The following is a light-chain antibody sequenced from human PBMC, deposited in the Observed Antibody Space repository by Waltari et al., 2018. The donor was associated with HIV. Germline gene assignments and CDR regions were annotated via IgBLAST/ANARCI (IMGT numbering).Light chain of an antibody. J-gene: IGLJ3*02. CDR3: AAWDDSLSGSWV. V-gene: IGLV1-47*01. CDR1: SSNIGRNY. Sequence: QSVMTQPPSASGTPGQRVTNSCSGSSSNIGRNYVNWYQQLPGTTPKLLIYRNNQRPSGVPDRFSGSKSGTSASLAISGLRSEDEADYYCAAWDDSLSGSWVFGGGTQVTVL. CDR2: RNN.